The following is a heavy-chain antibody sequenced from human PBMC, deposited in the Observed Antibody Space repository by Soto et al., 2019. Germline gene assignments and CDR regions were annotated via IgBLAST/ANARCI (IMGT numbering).Heavy chain of an antibody. V-gene: IGHV1-2*02. CDR3: ARGEGEYGYVWGSYRYTGWFDP. J-gene: IGHJ5*02. CDR1: GYTFTGYY. CDR2: INPNSGGT. Sequence: ASVKVSCKASGYTFTGYYMHWVRQAPGQGLEWMGWINPNSGGTNYAQKFQGRVTMTRDTSVSTAYMELSRLRSDDTAVYYCARGEGEYGYVWGSYRYTGWFDPWGQGTLVTVSS. D-gene: IGHD3-16*02.